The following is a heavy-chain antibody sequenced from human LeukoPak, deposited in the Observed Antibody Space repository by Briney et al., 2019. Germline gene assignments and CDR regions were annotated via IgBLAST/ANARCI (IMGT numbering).Heavy chain of an antibody. Sequence: PGGSLRLSCAASGFTFSSYAMSCVRQAPGKGLEWVSAISGSGGSTYYADSVKGRFTISRDNSKNTLYLQMNSLRAEDTAVYYCASLTVTVYYYYYGTDVWGQGTTVTVSS. CDR2: ISGSGGST. J-gene: IGHJ6*02. CDR1: GFTFSSYA. V-gene: IGHV3-23*01. D-gene: IGHD4-17*01. CDR3: ASLTVTVYYYYYGTDV.